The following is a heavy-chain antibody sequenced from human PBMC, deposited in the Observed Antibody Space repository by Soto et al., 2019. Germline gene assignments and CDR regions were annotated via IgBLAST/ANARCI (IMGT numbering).Heavy chain of an antibody. CDR3: ARAASNYIGEINRFDP. D-gene: IGHD4-4*01. J-gene: IGHJ5*02. Sequence: SVKVSCKASGGTFSSYAISWVRQAPGQGLEWMGGIIPIFGTANYAQKFQGRVTITADESTSTAYMELSSLRSEDTAVYYCARAASNYIGEINRFDPWGQGTLVTVSS. CDR1: GGTFSSYA. CDR2: IIPIFGTA. V-gene: IGHV1-69*13.